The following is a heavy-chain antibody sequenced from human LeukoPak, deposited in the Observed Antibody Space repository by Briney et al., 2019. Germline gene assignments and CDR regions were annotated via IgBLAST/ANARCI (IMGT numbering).Heavy chain of an antibody. V-gene: IGHV3-7*01. CDR2: IKQDGSVK. CDR1: GFTLSSYE. CDR3: VRTSRSISSDY. Sequence: GGSLRLSCAASGFTLSSYELSWVRQAPGKGLEWVANIKQDGSVKNYVDSMEGRFIISRDNAKNLLYLQMNSLGAEDTAVYYCVRTSRSISSDYWGQGTQVTVSS. J-gene: IGHJ4*02. D-gene: IGHD3-3*02.